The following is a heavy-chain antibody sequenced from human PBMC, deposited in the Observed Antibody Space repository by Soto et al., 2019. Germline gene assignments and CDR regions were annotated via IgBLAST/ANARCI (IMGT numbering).Heavy chain of an antibody. Sequence: QVQLVESGGGVVQPGRSLRLSCAASGFTFSTYAMNWVRQAPGKGLEWVAAISYDASNKYYAGSVKGRFTISRDNHKNTLYLQMNSLRTEDTAMYYCARWVYAFDYWGQGTLVTVSS. D-gene: IGHD6-13*01. CDR1: GFTFSTYA. J-gene: IGHJ4*02. CDR3: ARWVYAFDY. V-gene: IGHV3-30-3*01. CDR2: ISYDASNK.